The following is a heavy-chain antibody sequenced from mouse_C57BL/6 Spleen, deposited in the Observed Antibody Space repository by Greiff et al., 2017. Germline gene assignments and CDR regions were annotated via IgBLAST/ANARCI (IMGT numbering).Heavy chain of an antibody. V-gene: IGHV5-9-1*02. J-gene: IGHJ4*01. D-gene: IGHD1-1*01. CDR1: GFTFSSYA. Sequence: EVKLMESGEGLVKPGGSLKLSCAASGFTFSSYAMSWVRQTPEKRLEWVAYISSGGDYIYYADTVKGRFTISRDNARNTLYLQMSSLKSEDTAMYYCTRDRGDYYGSVYYAMDYWGQGTSVTVSS. CDR3: TRDRGDYYGSVYYAMDY. CDR2: ISSGGDYI.